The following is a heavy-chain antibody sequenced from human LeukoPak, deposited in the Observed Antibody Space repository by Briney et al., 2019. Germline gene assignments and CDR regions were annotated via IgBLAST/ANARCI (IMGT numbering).Heavy chain of an antibody. CDR2: ISGSGGST. V-gene: IGHV3-23*01. CDR3: AKDLAS. J-gene: IGHJ4*02. CDR1: GSTFSIDA. Sequence: GRCLRPSRAPAGSTFSIDAIGWVGQDPGKRLEWVSAISGSGGSTYYADSVKGRFTISRDNSKNTLYLQMNSLRAEDTAVYYCAKDLASWGQGTLVTVSS. D-gene: IGHD5-12*01.